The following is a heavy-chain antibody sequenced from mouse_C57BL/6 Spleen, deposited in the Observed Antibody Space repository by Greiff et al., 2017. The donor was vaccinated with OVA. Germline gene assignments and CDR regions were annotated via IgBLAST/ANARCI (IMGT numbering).Heavy chain of an antibody. CDR3: ARPRLTGWYYAMDY. V-gene: IGHV4-1*01. J-gene: IGHJ4*01. D-gene: IGHD4-1*01. CDR2: INPDSSTI. CDR1: GIDFSRYW. Sequence: EVKLLESGGGLVQPGGSLKLSCAASGIDFSRYWMSWVRRAPGKGLEWIGEINPDSSTINYAPSLKDKFIISRDNAKNTLYLQMSKVRSEDTALYYCARPRLTGWYYAMDYWGQGTSVTVSS.